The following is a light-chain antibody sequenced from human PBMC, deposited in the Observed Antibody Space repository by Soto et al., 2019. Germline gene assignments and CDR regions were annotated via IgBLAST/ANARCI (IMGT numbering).Light chain of an antibody. V-gene: IGLV1-51*01. J-gene: IGLJ1*01. CDR1: GSNIGSSY. CDR2: QNN. CDR3: GTWDFSLRSYV. Sequence: QSLLTQPPSVSAAPGQRVTISCSGSGSNIGSSYVSWYQQLPGSAPKVLIYQNNKRPSEIPDRFSGSKSGASATLDISGLQTGDEADYYCGTWDFSLRSYVFGAGTKVTVL.